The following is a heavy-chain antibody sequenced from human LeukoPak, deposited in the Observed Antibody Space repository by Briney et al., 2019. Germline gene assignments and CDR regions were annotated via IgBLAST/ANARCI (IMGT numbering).Heavy chain of an antibody. CDR2: ISYDGSNK. V-gene: IGHV3-30*18. CDR3: AKDISNWWFGELTNYYGMDV. J-gene: IGHJ6*04. D-gene: IGHD3-10*01. CDR1: GFTSSSYG. Sequence: PGRSLRLSCAASGFTSSSYGMHWVRQAPGKGLEWVAVISYDGSNKYYADSVKGRFTISRDNSKNTLYLQMNSLRAEDTAVYYCAKDISNWWFGELTNYYGMDVWGKGTTVTVSS.